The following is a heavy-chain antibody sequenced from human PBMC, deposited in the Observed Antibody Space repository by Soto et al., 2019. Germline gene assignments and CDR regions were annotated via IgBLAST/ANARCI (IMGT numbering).Heavy chain of an antibody. CDR3: ARRGYSSSWYYYYYYGMDV. CDR1: GYTFTSYD. V-gene: IGHV1-8*01. D-gene: IGHD6-13*01. Sequence: QVQLVQSGAEVKKPGASVKVSCKASGYTFTSYDINWVRQAIGQGLEWMGWMNPNSGNTGYAQKFQGRVTMTRNTXRSTADMELSSLRSEDTAVYYCARRGYSSSWYYYYYYGMDVWGQGTTVTVSS. J-gene: IGHJ6*02. CDR2: MNPNSGNT.